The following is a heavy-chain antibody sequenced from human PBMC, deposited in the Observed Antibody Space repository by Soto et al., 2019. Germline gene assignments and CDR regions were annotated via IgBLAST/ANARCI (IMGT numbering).Heavy chain of an antibody. CDR3: AGPEVDYYYYYGMDV. Sequence: QVPLVQSGAEVKKPGASVKVSCKASGYTFTGYYMHWVRQAPGQGLEWMGWINPNSGGTNYAQKFQGRVTMTRDTSISTAYMELSRLRSDDTAVYYCAGPEVDYYYYYGMDVWGQGTTFTVSS. J-gene: IGHJ6*02. CDR2: INPNSGGT. D-gene: IGHD2-15*01. CDR1: GYTFTGYY. V-gene: IGHV1-2*02.